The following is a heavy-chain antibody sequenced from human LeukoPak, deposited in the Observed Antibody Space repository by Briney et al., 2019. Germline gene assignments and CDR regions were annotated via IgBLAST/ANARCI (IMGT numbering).Heavy chain of an antibody. D-gene: IGHD6-6*01. CDR3: ALYSSSSGFDY. CDR2: ISPSGGST. J-gene: IGHJ4*02. Sequence: ASVKVSCKASGYTFTSNYMHWVRQAPGQGPEWMGVISPSGGSTTYAQKFQGRVTISRNTSINTAYMELSSLRSEDTAVYYCALYSSSSGFDYWGQGTLVTVSS. V-gene: IGHV1-46*01. CDR1: GYTFTSNY.